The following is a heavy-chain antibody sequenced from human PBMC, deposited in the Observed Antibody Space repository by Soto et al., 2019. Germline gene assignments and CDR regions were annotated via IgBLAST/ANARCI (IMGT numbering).Heavy chain of an antibody. Sequence: GWSLRLSCAASGFTFSSYGMHWVRQAPGKGLEWVAVISYDGSNKYYADSVKGRFTISRDNSKNTLYLQMNSLRAEDTAVYYCAKASYYDSSGSRDYWGQGTLVTVSS. V-gene: IGHV3-30*18. D-gene: IGHD3-22*01. CDR2: ISYDGSNK. J-gene: IGHJ4*02. CDR3: AKASYYDSSGSRDY. CDR1: GFTFSSYG.